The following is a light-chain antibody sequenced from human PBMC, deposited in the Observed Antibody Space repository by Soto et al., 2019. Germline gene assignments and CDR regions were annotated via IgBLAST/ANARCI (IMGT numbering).Light chain of an antibody. CDR2: RNT. V-gene: IGLV3-9*01. J-gene: IGLJ3*02. CDR1: NIGSKK. Sequence: SYELTQPLSVSVALGQTARITCGGDNIGSKKVHWYQQKPGQAPVLVIYRNTNRPSGITERFSGSNSGNTATLTISRAQAGDEADYYCQVWDSNSGVFGGGTKLTVL. CDR3: QVWDSNSGV.